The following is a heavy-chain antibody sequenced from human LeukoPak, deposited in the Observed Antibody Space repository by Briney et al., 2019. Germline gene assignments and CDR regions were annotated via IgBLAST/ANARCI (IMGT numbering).Heavy chain of an antibody. CDR3: ARVSGTGIDY. D-gene: IGHD6-13*01. CDR2: ISYDGSNK. CDR1: GFTFSSYG. V-gene: IGHV3-30*03. Sequence: PGRSLRLSCATSGFTFSSYGMHWVRQAPGKGLEWVAVISYDGSNKYYADSVKGRFTISRDNSKNTLYLQMNSLRAEDTAVYYCARVSGTGIDYWGQGTLVTVSS. J-gene: IGHJ4*02.